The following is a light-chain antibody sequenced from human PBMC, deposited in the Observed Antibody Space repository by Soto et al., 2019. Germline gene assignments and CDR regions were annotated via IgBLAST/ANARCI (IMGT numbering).Light chain of an antibody. V-gene: IGKV1-5*03. J-gene: IGKJ3*01. CDR2: KAS. CDR1: QSIRSW. CDR3: QQYDRYSLS. Sequence: DIQMTQSPSTLSASVGDRVTITCRASQSIRSWLAWYQHKPGKAPKLLIYKASTLDSGVPSRFSGSGSGTDFTLNISSLQPDDLSTYYCQQYDRYSLSFGPGTKVEIK.